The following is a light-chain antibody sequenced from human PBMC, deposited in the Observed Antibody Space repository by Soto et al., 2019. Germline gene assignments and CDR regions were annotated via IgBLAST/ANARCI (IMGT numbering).Light chain of an antibody. CDR3: CSYRSSSTLV. CDR2: EVT. J-gene: IGLJ2*01. V-gene: IGLV2-14*01. CDR1: SSDIGAYKY. Sequence: QSVLTQPASVSGSPGQSVTISCAGTSSDIGAYKYVSWYQHHPGKSPRLIIYEVTNRPSGVSNRFSASKSANTASLTISGLQAEDEADYYCCSYRSSSTLVFGGGTKVTVL.